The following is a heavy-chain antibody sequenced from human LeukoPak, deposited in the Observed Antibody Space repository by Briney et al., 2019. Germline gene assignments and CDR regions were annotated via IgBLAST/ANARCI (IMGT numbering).Heavy chain of an antibody. Sequence: GASVKVSCKASGYTFTSYDINWVRQATGQGLEWMGWMNPNSGNTGYAQKFQGRVTMTRNTSISTAYMELSSLRSEDTAVYYCATRVYYYGSGSYHFDYWGQGTLVTVSS. CDR3: ATRVYYYGSGSYHFDY. CDR1: GYTFTSYD. CDR2: MNPNSGNT. D-gene: IGHD3-10*01. J-gene: IGHJ4*02. V-gene: IGHV1-8*01.